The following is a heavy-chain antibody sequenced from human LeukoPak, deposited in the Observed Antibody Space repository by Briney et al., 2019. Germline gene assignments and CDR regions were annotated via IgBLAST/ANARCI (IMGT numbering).Heavy chain of an antibody. CDR2: ISSSGSTI. D-gene: IGHD5-18*01. J-gene: IGHJ4*02. CDR3: ARVGTWIQLWLDY. V-gene: IGHV3-48*03. CDR1: GFTFSSYE. Sequence: GGSLRLSCAASGFTFSSYEMNWVRQAPGKGLEWVSYISSSGSTIYYADSVKGRFTISRDNAKNSLYLQMNSLRAENTAVYYCARVGTWIQLWLDYWGQGTLVTVSS.